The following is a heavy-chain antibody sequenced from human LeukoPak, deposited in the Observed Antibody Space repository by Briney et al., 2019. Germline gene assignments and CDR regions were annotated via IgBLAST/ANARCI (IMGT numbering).Heavy chain of an antibody. D-gene: IGHD3-10*01. CDR2: IYYSGST. CDR3: ASPTGTGRLSGTLDY. CDR1: GGSISSYY. V-gene: IGHV4-59*12. Sequence: PSETLSLTCTVSGGSISSYYWSWIRQPPGKGLEWIGYIYYSGSTNYNPSLKSRVTISVDTSKNQFSLNLRSVTAADTAVYYCASPTGTGRLSGTLDYWGQGTLVTVSS. J-gene: IGHJ4*02.